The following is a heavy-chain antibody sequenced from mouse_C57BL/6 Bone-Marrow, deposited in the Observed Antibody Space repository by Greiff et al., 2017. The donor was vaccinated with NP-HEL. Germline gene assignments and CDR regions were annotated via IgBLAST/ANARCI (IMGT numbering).Heavy chain of an antibody. CDR2: ISSGSSTI. V-gene: IGHV5-17*01. Sequence: EVKLVESGGGLVKPGGSLKLSCAASGFTFSDYGMHWVRQAPEKGLEWVAYISSGSSTIYYADTVKGRFTISRDNANNTLFLQMTSLRSEDTAMYYCARGRSHPFAYWGQGTLVTVSA. CDR1: GFTFSDYG. CDR3: ARGRSHPFAY. J-gene: IGHJ3*01. D-gene: IGHD6-1*01.